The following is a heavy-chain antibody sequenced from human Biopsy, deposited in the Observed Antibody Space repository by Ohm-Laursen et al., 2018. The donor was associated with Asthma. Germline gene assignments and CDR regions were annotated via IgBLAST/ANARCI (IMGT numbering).Heavy chain of an antibody. V-gene: IGHV3-30-3*01. CDR3: ARDVMEWYLPAFDF. D-gene: IGHD3-3*01. CDR1: GFTFRSYA. CDR2: GGSYYDGDLK. J-gene: IGHJ4*02. Sequence: SLRLSCSASGFTFRSYAMHWVRQAPGKGLEWVAVGGSYYDGDLKYYSDSVNGRFTVSRDDSKNTLYLHMNSLRPDDMAVYYWARDVMEWYLPAFDFWGQGTLVTVSS.